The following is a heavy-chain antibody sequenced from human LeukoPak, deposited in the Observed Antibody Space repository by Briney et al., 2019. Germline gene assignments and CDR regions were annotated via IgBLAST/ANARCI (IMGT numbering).Heavy chain of an antibody. CDR1: GYMFTSHG. CDR2: ISAQNGNT. V-gene: IGHV1-18*01. J-gene: IGHJ4*02. D-gene: IGHD3-10*01. Sequence: ASVKVSCKSSGYMFTSHGIHWLRQAPGQGLEWMGWISAQNGNTNYVQQFQGRVTMTRDTSISTAYMELSRLRSDDTAVYYCARGAHLWFGELSRADFDYWGQGTLVTVSS. CDR3: ARGAHLWFGELSRADFDY.